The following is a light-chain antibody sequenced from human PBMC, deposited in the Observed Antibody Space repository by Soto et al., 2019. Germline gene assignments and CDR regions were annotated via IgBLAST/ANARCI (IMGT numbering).Light chain of an antibody. CDR2: AAS. CDR3: QQGASFRRS. Sequence: EIPMTQSASYVFASVGDAVNMXCRASHAARSSVVWYQQTTGSAPKLLIYAASTLHRGFQSRFSGSGSGTDFTFTIRSLQPEDFATYYCQQGASFRRSFGGGTKVDI. V-gene: IGKV1-12*01. CDR1: HAARSS. J-gene: IGKJ4*01.